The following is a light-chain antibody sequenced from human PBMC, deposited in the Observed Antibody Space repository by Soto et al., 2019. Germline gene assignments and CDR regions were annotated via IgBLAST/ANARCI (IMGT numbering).Light chain of an antibody. J-gene: IGLJ3*02. CDR3: AAWDDSLRV. Sequence: QSVLTQPPSASGTPGQRVTISCSGSSSNIGNNYVFWYQHLPGTAPKLLIYRHNRRPSGVPDRFSGSKSGTAASLAISGLRSEDEGNYYCAAWDDSLRVFGGGTKLTVL. CDR2: RHN. V-gene: IGLV1-47*01. CDR1: SSNIGNNY.